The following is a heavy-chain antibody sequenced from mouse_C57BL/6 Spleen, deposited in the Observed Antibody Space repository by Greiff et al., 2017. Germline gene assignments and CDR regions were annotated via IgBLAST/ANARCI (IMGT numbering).Heavy chain of an antibody. D-gene: IGHD1-1*01. J-gene: IGHJ2*01. CDR3: TRGAYYYGSSYDFDY. V-gene: IGHV5-9-1*02. CDR1: GFTFSSYA. Sequence: DVMLVESGEGLVKPGGSLKLSCAASGFTFSSYAMSWVRQTPEKRLEWVAYISSGGDYIYYADTVKGRFTISRDNARNTLYLQMSSLKSEDTAMYYCTRGAYYYGSSYDFDYWGQGTTLTVSS. CDR2: ISSGGDYI.